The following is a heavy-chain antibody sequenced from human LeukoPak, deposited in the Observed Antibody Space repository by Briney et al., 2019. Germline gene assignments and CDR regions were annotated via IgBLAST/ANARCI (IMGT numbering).Heavy chain of an antibody. J-gene: IGHJ4*02. CDR2: VYYSGST. CDR3: ATVENGYAGYY. CDR1: GVSINNYY. V-gene: IGHV4-59*12. D-gene: IGHD5-12*01. Sequence: SGTLSLTCSVSGVSINNYYWSWIREPPGRGLEWIGYVYYSGSTNYNPSLKSRVTILVDKSNNQFSLMLSSVTAADTAVYYCATVENGYAGYYWGQGTLVTVSS.